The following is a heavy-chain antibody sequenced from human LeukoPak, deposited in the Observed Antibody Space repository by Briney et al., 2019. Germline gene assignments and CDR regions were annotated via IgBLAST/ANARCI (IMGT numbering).Heavy chain of an antibody. CDR1: GFTFSSYG. CDR3: ARDGSSSIGFFDY. V-gene: IGHV3-33*01. CDR2: IWYDGSNK. Sequence: GGSLRLSCAASGFTFSSYGMHWVRQAPGKGLEWVAVIWYDGSNKYYADSVKGRFTISRDNSKNTLYLQMNSLRAEDTAVYYCARDGSSSIGFFDYWGQGTLVTVSS. J-gene: IGHJ4*02. D-gene: IGHD6-6*01.